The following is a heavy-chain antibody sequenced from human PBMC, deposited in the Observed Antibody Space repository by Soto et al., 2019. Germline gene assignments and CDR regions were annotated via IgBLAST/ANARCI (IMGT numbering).Heavy chain of an antibody. D-gene: IGHD3-10*01. CDR3: ASGGDKLPPTNWFDS. CDR1: GGTFSSYA. V-gene: IGHV1-69*13. J-gene: IGHJ5*01. CDR2: IIPIFGTA. Sequence: ASVKVSCKASGGTFSSYAISWVRQAPGQGLEWMGGIIPIFGTANYGQKFQGRVTITADESTSTAYMELSSLRSEDTAVYYCASGGDKLPPTNWFDSWGQGTLVTVSS.